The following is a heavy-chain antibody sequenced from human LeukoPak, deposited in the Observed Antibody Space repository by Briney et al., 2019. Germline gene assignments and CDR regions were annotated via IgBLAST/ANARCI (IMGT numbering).Heavy chain of an antibody. J-gene: IGHJ4*02. CDR3: ARGTIFLDY. Sequence: SETLSLTCTASGGSISSYYWSWIRQPPGKGLEWIGDIYYRGSSDYNPSLKSRVTISLDTSKNQFSLKMNSVTAADTAVYYCARGTIFLDYWGQGTLATVSS. CDR1: GGSISSYY. V-gene: IGHV4-59*08. CDR2: IYYRGSS. D-gene: IGHD3-3*01.